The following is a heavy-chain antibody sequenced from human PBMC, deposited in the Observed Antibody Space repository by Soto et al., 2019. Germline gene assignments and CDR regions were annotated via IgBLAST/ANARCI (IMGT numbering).Heavy chain of an antibody. CDR1: GGSISSYY. CDR2: IYYSGST. Sequence: PSETLSLTCTVSGGSISSYYWSWIRQPPGKGLEWIGYIYYSGSTNYNPSLKSRVTISVDTSKNQFSLKLSSVTAADTAVYYCARERERELHYFDYWGQGTLVTVSS. J-gene: IGHJ4*02. D-gene: IGHD1-26*01. CDR3: ARERERELHYFDY. V-gene: IGHV4-59*01.